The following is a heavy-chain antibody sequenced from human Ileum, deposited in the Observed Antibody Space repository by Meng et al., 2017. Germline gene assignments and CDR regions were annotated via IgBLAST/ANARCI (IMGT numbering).Heavy chain of an antibody. D-gene: IGHD4-11*01. CDR2: IYQSGNT. Sequence: QVRLQEWCPRLATPAGTLSLSCAVSVHCISSNKWWGWVRQSPGKGVEWIGEIYQSGNTNYNPALKSRVTISLDKSKNQFSLNLTSVTAADTAIYYCARCQQYLVNNWFDPWGQGILVTVSS. J-gene: IGHJ5*02. CDR1: VHCISSNKW. CDR3: ARCQQYLVNNWFDP. V-gene: IGHV4-4*02.